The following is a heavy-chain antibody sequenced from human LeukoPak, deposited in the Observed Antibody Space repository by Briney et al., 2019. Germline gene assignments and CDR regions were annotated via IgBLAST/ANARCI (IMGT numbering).Heavy chain of an antibody. CDR1: GDSVSSNSVT. CDR2: THYKSTWYN. V-gene: IGHV6-1*01. J-gene: IGHJ5*02. Sequence: SQTLSLTCAISGDSVSSNSVTWNWIRQSPSRGLEWLGRTHYKSTWYNDYAVSVRGRITVNPDTSKNQFSLHLNSVTPEDTAVYYCARRLTQYDCFDPWGQGILVTVSS. D-gene: IGHD2-2*01. CDR3: ARRLTQYDCFDP.